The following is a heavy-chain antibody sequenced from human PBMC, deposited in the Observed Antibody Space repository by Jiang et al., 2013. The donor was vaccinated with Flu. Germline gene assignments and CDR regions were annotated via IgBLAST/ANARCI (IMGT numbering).Heavy chain of an antibody. J-gene: IGHJ3*02. CDR1: GYKFTEFW. D-gene: IGHD3-22*01. Sequence: YGAEVKKPGESLRISCKASGYKFTEFWLNWVRQVPGKGLEWLGRIDPRDSYTNYSPSFQGHVTISADRSTNTAYLQWSNLAASDSGTYYCAFGQRSYYYESTGHYFRDAFKIWGQGTMVTVSS. CDR2: IDPRDSYT. CDR3: AFGQRSYYYESTGHYFRDAFKI. V-gene: IGHV5-10-1*01.